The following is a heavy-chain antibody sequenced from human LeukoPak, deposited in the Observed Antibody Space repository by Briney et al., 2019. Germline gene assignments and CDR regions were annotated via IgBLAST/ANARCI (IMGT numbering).Heavy chain of an antibody. CDR3: AREAYGDWYYFDY. CDR1: GFTVSSNY. CDR2: IYSGGST. V-gene: IGHV3-66*01. J-gene: IGHJ4*02. Sequence: GGSLRLSCAASGFTVSSNYMNWVRQAPGKGLEWVSVIYSGGSTYYADSVKGRFTISRDNSKNTLYLQMNSLRAEDTAVYYCAREAYGDWYYFDYWGQGTLVTVSS. D-gene: IGHD4-17*01.